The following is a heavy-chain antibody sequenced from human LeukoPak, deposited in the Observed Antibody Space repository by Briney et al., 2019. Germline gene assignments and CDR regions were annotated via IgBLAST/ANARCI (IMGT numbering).Heavy chain of an antibody. CDR3: ARDRGLWFGDQVDAFDI. CDR1: GYTFTSYG. D-gene: IGHD3-10*01. Sequence: ASVKVSCKASGYTFTSYGISWVRQAPGQGLEWMGWISAYNGNTNYAQKLQGRVTMTTDTSTSTAYMELRSLRSDDTAVYYCARDRGLWFGDQVDAFDIWGQGTMVTVSS. CDR2: ISAYNGNT. V-gene: IGHV1-18*01. J-gene: IGHJ3*02.